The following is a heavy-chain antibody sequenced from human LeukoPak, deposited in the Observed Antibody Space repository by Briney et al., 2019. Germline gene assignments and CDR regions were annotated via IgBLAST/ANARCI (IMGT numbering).Heavy chain of an antibody. CDR3: AKDISSSWHTFDY. V-gene: IGHV3-9*01. J-gene: IGHJ4*02. Sequence: GGSLRLSCAASGFTFDDYAMHWVRQAPGKGLEWVSGISWNSGSIGYADSVKGRFTISRDNAKNSLYLQMNSLRAEDTALYYCAKDISSSWHTFDYWGQGTLVTVSS. D-gene: IGHD6-13*01. CDR2: ISWNSGSI. CDR1: GFTFDDYA.